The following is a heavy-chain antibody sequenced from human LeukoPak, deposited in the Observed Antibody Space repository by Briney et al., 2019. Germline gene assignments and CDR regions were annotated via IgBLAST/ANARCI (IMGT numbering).Heavy chain of an antibody. CDR2: INHSGST. J-gene: IGHJ2*01. CDR1: GGSLSGYY. Sequence: PSETLSLTCAVYGGSLSGYYWNWIRQPPGKGLEWIGEINHSGSTNYNPSLESRVTISVDTSKNQFSLKLSSVTAADTAVYYCARGGIAGHWYFDLWGRGTLVTVSS. V-gene: IGHV4-34*01. CDR3: ARGGIAGHWYFDL. D-gene: IGHD6-13*01.